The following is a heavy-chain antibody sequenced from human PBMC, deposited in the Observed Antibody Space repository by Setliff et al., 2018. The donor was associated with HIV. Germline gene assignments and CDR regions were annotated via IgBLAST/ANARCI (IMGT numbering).Heavy chain of an antibody. CDR1: GTSFTNYW. CDR2: IYPRDSDT. D-gene: IGHD4-4*01. CDR3: ARVPVDYSSTPDAFDI. V-gene: IGHV5-51*01. J-gene: IGHJ3*02. Sequence: GESLKISCKGSGTSFTNYWIGWVRQLPGKGLEWMGIIYPRDSDTRYSPSFQGQVTISADKSISTAYLQWTSLKASDTAMYYCARVPVDYSSTPDAFDIWGQGTMVTVSS.